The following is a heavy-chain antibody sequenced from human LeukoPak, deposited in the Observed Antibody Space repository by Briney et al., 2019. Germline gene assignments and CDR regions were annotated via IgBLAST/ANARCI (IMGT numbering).Heavy chain of an antibody. V-gene: IGHV1-18*01. CDR1: GYTFTSYG. CDR2: ISAYTGNT. CDR3: ARYDSSGYYPGDAFDI. D-gene: IGHD3-22*01. Sequence: ASVKVSCKASGYTFTSYGISWVRQAPGQGLEWMGWISAYTGNTNYAQKLQGRVTMTTDTSTSTAYMELRSLRSDDTAVYYCARYDSSGYYPGDAFDIWGQGTMVTVSS. J-gene: IGHJ3*02.